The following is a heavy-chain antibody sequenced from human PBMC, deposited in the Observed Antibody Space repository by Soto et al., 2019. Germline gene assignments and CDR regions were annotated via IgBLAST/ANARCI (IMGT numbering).Heavy chain of an antibody. CDR3: ARDTVYYDFWSGEHDAFDI. V-gene: IGHV3-7*01. CDR1: GFTFSSYW. D-gene: IGHD3-3*01. CDR2: IKQDGSEK. J-gene: IGHJ3*02. Sequence: EVQLVESGGGLVQPGGSLRLSCAASGFTFSSYWMSWVRQAPGKGLEWVANIKQDGSEKYYVDSVKGRFTISRDNAKNSLYLQMKSLRAEDTAVYYCARDTVYYDFWSGEHDAFDIWGQGTMVTVSS.